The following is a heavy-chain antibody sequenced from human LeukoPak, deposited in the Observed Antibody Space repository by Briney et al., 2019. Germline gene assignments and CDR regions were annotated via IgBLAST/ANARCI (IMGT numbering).Heavy chain of an antibody. J-gene: IGHJ4*02. CDR1: GFTFSSYA. D-gene: IGHD4-11*01. Sequence: GGSLRLSCAASGFTFSSYAMSWVRQAPGKGLEWVSTIRYGADSAYYADSVKGRFTISRDNSKNTAYLQMNSLRVDDTAVYYCAKGLTTHDYWGQGTLVTVSS. V-gene: IGHV3-23*01. CDR2: IRYGADSA. CDR3: AKGLTTHDY.